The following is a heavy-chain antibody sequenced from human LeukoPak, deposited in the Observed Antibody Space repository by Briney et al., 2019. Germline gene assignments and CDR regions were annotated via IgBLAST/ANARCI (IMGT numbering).Heavy chain of an antibody. CDR2: IKESGSEK. CDR1: GFTFSNYW. V-gene: IGHV3-7*01. CDR3: AKALGSGWSPSGPDY. J-gene: IGHJ4*02. Sequence: GGSLRLSCAASGFTFSNYWMSWVRQAPGKGLEWVARIKESGSEKDYVDSVKGRFTISRDNAKSSLFPQMNSLRVEDTAVYYCAKALGSGWSPSGPDYWGQGTLVTVSS. D-gene: IGHD6-19*01.